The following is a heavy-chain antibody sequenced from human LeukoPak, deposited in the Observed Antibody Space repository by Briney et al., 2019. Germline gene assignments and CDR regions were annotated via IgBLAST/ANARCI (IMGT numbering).Heavy chain of an antibody. CDR1: GYSIXSXXX. CDR2: IYDRWST. V-gene: IGHV4-38-2*01. D-gene: IGHD1-26*01. CDR3: ARLRVGTQYYFDY. Sequence: GYSIXSXXXWGWXRXPRGXXXEXVGNIYDRWSTYYNPSVKRRVTISVEKDKNKLYLKVRTVTAADTAVYYCARLRVGTQYYFDYWGQGPLVTVSS. J-gene: IGHJ4*02.